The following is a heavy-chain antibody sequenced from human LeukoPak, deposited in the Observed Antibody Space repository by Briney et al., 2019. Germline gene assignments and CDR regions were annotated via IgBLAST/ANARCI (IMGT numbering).Heavy chain of an antibody. CDR1: GFTVSSNY. V-gene: IGHV3-53*01. CDR3: ARVVKEQLVPSYYFDY. J-gene: IGHJ4*02. D-gene: IGHD6-13*01. CDR2: IYSGGST. Sequence: PGGSLRLSCAASGFTVSSNYMSWVRQAPGKGLEWVSVIYSGGSTYYADSVKGRFTISRDNSKNTLYLQMNSLRAEDTAVYYCARVVKEQLVPSYYFDYWGQGTLVTVSS.